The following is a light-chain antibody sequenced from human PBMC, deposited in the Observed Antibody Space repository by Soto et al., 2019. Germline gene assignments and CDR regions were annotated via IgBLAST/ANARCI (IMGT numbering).Light chain of an antibody. Sequence: QSVLTQPASVSGSPGQSITIPCSGTSSDVGGYNYVAWYQQHPGKAPKLMIYEATNRPSGVSSRFSGYKSGNTAYLTISGLQADDEADYYCSSYTKYGSTLLVFGGGTKLTVL. CDR1: SSDVGGYNY. CDR2: EAT. J-gene: IGLJ3*02. CDR3: SSYTKYGSTLLV. V-gene: IGLV2-14*01.